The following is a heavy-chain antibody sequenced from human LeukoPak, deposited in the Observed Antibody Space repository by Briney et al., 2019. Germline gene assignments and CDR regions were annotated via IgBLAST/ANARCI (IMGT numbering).Heavy chain of an antibody. J-gene: IGHJ4*02. CDR1: GFTFSSYA. D-gene: IGHD2-2*01. Sequence: QSGGSLRLSCAASGFTFSSYAMSWVRQAPGKGLEWVSAISGSGGSTYYADSVKGRFTISRDNSKNTLYLQMNSLRAEDTAVYYCANPPGPVVPAAEGPPTVDYWGQGTLVTVSS. CDR3: ANPPGPVVPAAEGPPTVDY. CDR2: ISGSGGST. V-gene: IGHV3-23*01.